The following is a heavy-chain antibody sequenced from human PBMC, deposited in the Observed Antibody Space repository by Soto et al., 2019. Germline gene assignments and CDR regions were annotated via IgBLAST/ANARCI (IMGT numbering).Heavy chain of an antibody. V-gene: IGHV3-21*01. CDR1: GFTLSSYS. D-gene: IGHD3-16*02. Sequence: EVQLVESGGGLVKPGGSLRLSCAASGFTLSSYSMNWVHQAPGKGLEWVSSSSSSSSYIYYADSVKGRFTISRDNAKNSLYLQMNSLRAEDTAVYYCARDGDYVWGSYRWSDAFDIWGQGTMVTVSS. J-gene: IGHJ3*02. CDR2: SSSSSSYI. CDR3: ARDGDYVWGSYRWSDAFDI.